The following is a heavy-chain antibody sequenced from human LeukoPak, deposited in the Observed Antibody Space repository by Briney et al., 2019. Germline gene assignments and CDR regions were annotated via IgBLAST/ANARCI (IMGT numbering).Heavy chain of an antibody. CDR1: GLTFSRYW. CDR3: AKDMVRWELLGVLDY. D-gene: IGHD1-26*01. V-gene: IGHV3-7*03. Sequence: GGSLRLSCAASGLTFSRYWMTWVRQAPGKGLEWVANIKQDGSETYYVDSVKGRFTIPRDNAKSSLYLQMNSLRAEDMALYYCAKDMVRWELLGVLDYWGQGTLVTVSS. J-gene: IGHJ4*02. CDR2: IKQDGSET.